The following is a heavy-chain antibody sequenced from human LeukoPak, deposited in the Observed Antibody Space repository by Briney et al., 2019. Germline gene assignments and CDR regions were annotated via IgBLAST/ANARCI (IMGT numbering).Heavy chain of an antibody. D-gene: IGHD2-21*01. CDR2: INPKTDYT. J-gene: IGHJ4*02. CDR3: AVAPGDY. Sequence: GASVKVSCKASGYTFTGYYMHWVRQAPGQGLEWMGWINPKTDYTFYAQKYLGRITLTRDTSISTVYMELSRLTPDDTALFYCAVAPGDYWGQGTLVTVSS. V-gene: IGHV1-2*02. CDR1: GYTFTGYY.